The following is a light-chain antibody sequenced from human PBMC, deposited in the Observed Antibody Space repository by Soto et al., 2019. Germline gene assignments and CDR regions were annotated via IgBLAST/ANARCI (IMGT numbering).Light chain of an antibody. CDR3: MQGTHWPPT. J-gene: IGKJ1*01. CDR2: GAS. CDR1: QSVSNNY. V-gene: IGKV3D-20*02. Sequence: EIVLTQSPGTLSLSPGERATLSCRASQSVSNNYLAWYQQKPGQAPRLLIYGASNRATGIPDRFSGSGSGTDFTLKISRVEAEDVGVYYCMQGTHWPPTFGQGTKVDIK.